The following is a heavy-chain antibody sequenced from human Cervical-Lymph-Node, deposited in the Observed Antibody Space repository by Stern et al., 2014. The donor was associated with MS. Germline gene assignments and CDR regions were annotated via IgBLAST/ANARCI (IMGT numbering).Heavy chain of an antibody. Sequence: QVQLVQSGAEVKKPGASVKVSCKASGDTFTTYPMHWVRQAPGQGLEWMGRITPSSGDTNYAQKFQGRVTMTRDTSISTAYMELSRLRSDDTAVYFCAQEGYSGYVYKYYGMDVWGQGTTVTVSS. CDR3: AQEGYSGYVYKYYGMDV. J-gene: IGHJ6*02. CDR2: ITPSSGDT. D-gene: IGHD5-12*01. CDR1: GDTFTTYP. V-gene: IGHV1-2*06.